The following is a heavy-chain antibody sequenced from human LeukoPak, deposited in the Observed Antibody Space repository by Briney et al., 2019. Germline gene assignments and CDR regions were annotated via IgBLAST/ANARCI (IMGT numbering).Heavy chain of an antibody. V-gene: IGHV4-39*01. CDR2: IYYSGST. Sequence: SETLSLTCTVSGGSISSSSYYWGWIRQPPGKGLERIGSIYYSGSTYYNPSLKSRVTISVDTSKNQFSLKLSSVTAADTAVYYCAGRFGNYGDDAFDIWGQGTMVTVSS. CDR3: AGRFGNYGDDAFDI. J-gene: IGHJ3*02. D-gene: IGHD1-7*01. CDR1: GGSISSSSYY.